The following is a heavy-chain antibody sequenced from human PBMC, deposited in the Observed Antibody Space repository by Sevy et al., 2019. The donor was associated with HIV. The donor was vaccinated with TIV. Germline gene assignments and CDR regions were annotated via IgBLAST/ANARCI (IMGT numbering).Heavy chain of an antibody. D-gene: IGHD3-22*01. V-gene: IGHV3-11*01. Sequence: GGSLRLSCAASGFTFSDYYMSWIRQAPGKGLEWVSYISSSGSTIYYADSVKGRFTISRDNAKNSLYLQMNSLRVEDRAVYYWARGPYYYDISGYGCIYWGQGTRVTVSS. J-gene: IGHJ4*02. CDR2: ISSSGSTI. CDR3: ARGPYYYDISGYGCIY. CDR1: GFTFSDYY.